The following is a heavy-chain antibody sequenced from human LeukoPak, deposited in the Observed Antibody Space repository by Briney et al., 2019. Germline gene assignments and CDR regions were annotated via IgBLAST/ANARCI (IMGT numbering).Heavy chain of an antibody. CDR1: GGSFSGYY. CDR3: ARSAGSTMIVVDPFDY. Sequence: SETLSLTCAVYGGSFSGYYWSWIRQPPGKGLEWIGEINHSGSTNYNPSLKSRVTISVDTSKNQFSLKLSSVTAADTAVYYCARSAGSTMIVVDPFDYWGQGTLVTVSS. CDR2: INHSGST. J-gene: IGHJ4*02. V-gene: IGHV4-34*09. D-gene: IGHD3-22*01.